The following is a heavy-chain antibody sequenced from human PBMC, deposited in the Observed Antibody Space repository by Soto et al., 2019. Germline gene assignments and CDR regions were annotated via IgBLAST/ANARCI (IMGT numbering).Heavy chain of an antibody. V-gene: IGHV3-74*01. CDR3: SRGWFGPDV. D-gene: IGHD3-10*01. Sequence: EVQLVESGGGLVQPGGSLRLSCAASGFTLSGRSMHWVRQAPGKGLVWVSGIDNAGTDSTYADSVKGRFTSSRYNAKNMLYLQMNSLMVEVTSVYYFSRGWFGPDVWGKGTTVTVSS. CDR2: IDNAGTDS. CDR1: GFTLSGRS. J-gene: IGHJ6*04.